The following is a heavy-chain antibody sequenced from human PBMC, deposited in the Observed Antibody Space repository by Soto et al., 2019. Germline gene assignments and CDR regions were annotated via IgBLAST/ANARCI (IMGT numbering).Heavy chain of an antibody. J-gene: IGHJ5*02. CDR2: IYYSGST. V-gene: IGHV4-31*03. D-gene: IGHD2-15*01. CDR1: GGSISSGGYY. Sequence: QVQLQESGPGLVKPSQTLSLTCTVSGGSISSGGYYWSWIRQHPGKGLEWIGYIYYSGSTYYNPSLKSRVTISVDTSKNQFSLKLCSVTAADTAVYYCARASASMVAAPYNWFDPWGQGTLVTVSS. CDR3: ARASASMVAAPYNWFDP.